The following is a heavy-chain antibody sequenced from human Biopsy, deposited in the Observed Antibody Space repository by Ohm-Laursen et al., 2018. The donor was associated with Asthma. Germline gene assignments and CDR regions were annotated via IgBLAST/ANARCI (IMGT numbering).Heavy chain of an antibody. D-gene: IGHD2-21*01. CDR3: ARSYCGGDCFSPFDY. J-gene: IGHJ4*02. V-gene: IGHV1-69*13. CDR2: IIPIFGTP. Sequence: SVKVSCKASGGTFNSDAISWVRQAPGQGLEWMGGIIPIFGTPSYAQNFQSGLTITADDSTSTVYMELSSLRSEDTAMYYCARSYCGGDCFSPFDYWGQGTLVTVSS. CDR1: GGTFNSDA.